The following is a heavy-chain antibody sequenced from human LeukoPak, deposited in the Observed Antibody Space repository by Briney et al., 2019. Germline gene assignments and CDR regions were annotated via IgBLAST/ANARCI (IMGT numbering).Heavy chain of an antibody. D-gene: IGHD6-19*01. CDR3: ARGMAPHSSGWYAPSLNAYYFDY. J-gene: IGHJ4*02. CDR2: IYYSWST. CDR1: GGSISRYY. V-gene: IGHV4-59*01. Sequence: SETLSLTCTVSGGSISRYYWSWIRPPAGKGLEWVGDIYYSWSTNYNPSLKSRVTISVDTSKNQFSLKLSSVTAADTAVYYWARGMAPHSSGWYAPSLNAYYFDYWGQGTLVTVSS.